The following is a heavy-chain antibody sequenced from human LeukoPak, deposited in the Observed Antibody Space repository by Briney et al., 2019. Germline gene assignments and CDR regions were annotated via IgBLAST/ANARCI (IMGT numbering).Heavy chain of an antibody. V-gene: IGHV3-23*01. D-gene: IGHD3-10*01. Sequence: GGSLRLSCAASGFTFSSYVMRWVRQAPGKGLEWVSAFSGSGGSTYYADSVKGRFTISRDNSKSTLYLQMNSLRAEDTAVYYCAKDLPLYGSGSNSIDYWGQGTLVTVSS. CDR3: AKDLPLYGSGSNSIDY. CDR2: FSGSGGST. J-gene: IGHJ4*02. CDR1: GFTFSSYV.